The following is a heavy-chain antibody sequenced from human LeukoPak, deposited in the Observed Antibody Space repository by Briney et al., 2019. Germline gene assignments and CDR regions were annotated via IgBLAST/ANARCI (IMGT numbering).Heavy chain of an antibody. V-gene: IGHV3-11*01. CDR2: ISSSGRTI. CDR1: GFTFSDYY. D-gene: IGHD6-13*01. CDR3: ARDRVAYGSTSDLDY. J-gene: IGHJ4*02. Sequence: PGGSLRLSCAASGFTFSDYYMSWIRQAPGKGLEWLSYISSSGRTIYYADSVTGRFTISRDNAKNSLYLQMNSLRAEDTPVYYCARDRVAYGSTSDLDYWGQGTLVTVSS.